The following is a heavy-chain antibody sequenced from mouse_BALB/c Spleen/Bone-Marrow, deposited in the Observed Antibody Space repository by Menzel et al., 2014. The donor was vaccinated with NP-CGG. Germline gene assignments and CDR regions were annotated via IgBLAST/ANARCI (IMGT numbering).Heavy chain of an antibody. CDR1: GYAFSAYW. J-gene: IGHJ2*01. CDR3: TRSTATFDY. V-gene: IGHV1-80*01. D-gene: IGHD1-2*01. CDR2: IYPGDGDT. Sequence: QVQLQRSGAELVRPGSSVKISCKASGYAFSAYWMNWVKQRPGQGLEWTGQIYPGDGDTNYNGKFKGKATLTADKSSSTAYMQLSSLTSEDSAVYFCTRSTATFDYWGQGTTLRVSS.